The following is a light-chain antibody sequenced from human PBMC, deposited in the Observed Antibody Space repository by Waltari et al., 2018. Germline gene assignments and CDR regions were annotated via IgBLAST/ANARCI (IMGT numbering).Light chain of an antibody. V-gene: IGKV3-15*01. Sequence: EVVMTQSPATLSVSPGERATLSCRASQGVGSNLAWYQQKPGQAPRLLIYGASTRATGIPVSFSGSGSGREFTLTISSLQSEDCAIYYCQQYNNWPETFGQGTKVDIK. CDR3: QQYNNWPET. J-gene: IGKJ1*01. CDR1: QGVGSN. CDR2: GAS.